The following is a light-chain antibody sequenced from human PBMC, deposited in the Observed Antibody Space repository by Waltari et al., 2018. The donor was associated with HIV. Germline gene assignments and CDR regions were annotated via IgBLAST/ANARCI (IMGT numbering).Light chain of an antibody. CDR3: QQYYTIEST. J-gene: IGKJ4*01. CDR2: WAS. Sequence: DIVMTQSPDSLPVSLGERATMNCRSSRTVYFNSNNQNYLAWYQQKPGQSPKVLIYWASTRACGVPGRFSGSGSGTDFNLTISSLQADDVAVYYCQQYYTIESTFGGGTKVEIK. CDR1: RTVYFNSNNQNY. V-gene: IGKV4-1*01.